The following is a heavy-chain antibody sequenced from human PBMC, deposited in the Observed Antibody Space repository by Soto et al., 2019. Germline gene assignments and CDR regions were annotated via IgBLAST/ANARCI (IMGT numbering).Heavy chain of an antibody. D-gene: IGHD5-18*01. CDR2: ISGSGGST. CDR3: AKGGQLWPYYYYYGMDV. V-gene: IGHV3-23*01. J-gene: IGHJ6*02. CDR1: GFTFSSYA. Sequence: GGSLRLSCAASGFTFSSYAMSWVRQAPGKGLEWVSAISGSGGSTYYADSVKGRFTISRDNSKNTLYLQMNSLRAEDTAVYYCAKGGQLWPYYYYYGMDVWGQGTTVTVS.